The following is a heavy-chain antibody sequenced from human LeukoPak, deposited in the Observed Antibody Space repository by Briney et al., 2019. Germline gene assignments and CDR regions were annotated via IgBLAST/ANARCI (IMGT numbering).Heavy chain of an antibody. CDR3: ARDESPSYDILTGHQMADY. V-gene: IGHV1-46*01. Sequence: ASVKVSCKASGYTFTSYYMHWVRQAPGQGLEWMGIINPSGGSTSYAQKFQGRVTMTRDTSTSTVYMELSSLRSEDTAVYYCARDESPSYDILTGHQMADYWGQGTLVTVSS. J-gene: IGHJ4*02. CDR1: GYTFTSYY. CDR2: INPSGGST. D-gene: IGHD3-9*01.